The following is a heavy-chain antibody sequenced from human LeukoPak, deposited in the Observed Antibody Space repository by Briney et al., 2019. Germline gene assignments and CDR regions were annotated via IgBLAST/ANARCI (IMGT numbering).Heavy chain of an antibody. D-gene: IGHD7-27*01. Sequence: GASVKVSCKASGGTFSSYAISWVRQAPGQGLEWMGIINPSGGSTSYAQKFQGRVTMTRDTSTSTVYMELSSLRSEDTAVYYCARNLGSHNSWGQGTLVTVSS. V-gene: IGHV1-46*01. CDR2: INPSGGST. CDR1: GGTFSSYA. J-gene: IGHJ4*02. CDR3: ARNLGSHNS.